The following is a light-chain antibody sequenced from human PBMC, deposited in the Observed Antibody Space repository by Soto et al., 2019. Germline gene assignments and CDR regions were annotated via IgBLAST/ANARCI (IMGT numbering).Light chain of an antibody. CDR1: QTISSN. Sequence: DIVMTLSPATLSVSPGERATLSCRASQTISSNLAWYQQKPGQTPRLLIYGASTRAAGIPARFSGSGSGTDFTLTITSLQSEDFAVYYCQQYNNWPPFTFGPGTKVDIK. V-gene: IGKV3-15*01. CDR2: GAS. CDR3: QQYNNWPPFT. J-gene: IGKJ3*01.